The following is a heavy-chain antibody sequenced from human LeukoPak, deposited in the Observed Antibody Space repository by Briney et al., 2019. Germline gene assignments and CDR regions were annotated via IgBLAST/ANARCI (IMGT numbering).Heavy chain of an antibody. Sequence: TGGSLRLSCAVSGFTFSSYAMSWVRQAPGKGLEWVSAISGSGGSTYYADSVKGRFTISRDNSKNTLYLQMNSLRAEDTAVYYCAKVSHYYYYYMDVWGKGTTVTVSS. CDR2: ISGSGGST. J-gene: IGHJ6*03. V-gene: IGHV3-23*01. CDR3: AKVSHYYYYYMDV. CDR1: GFTFSSYA.